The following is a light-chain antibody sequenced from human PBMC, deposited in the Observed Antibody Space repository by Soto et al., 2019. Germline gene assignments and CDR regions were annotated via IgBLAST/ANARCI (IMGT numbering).Light chain of an antibody. CDR2: DVS. CDR1: SSDVGAYND. V-gene: IGLV2-14*01. J-gene: IGLJ2*01. Sequence: QSVLTQPASVSGSPGQSITISCTGTSSDVGAYNDVSWYQQHPGKAPKLMIYDVSNRASGVSNRFSGSKSGNTASLTISGLQAEDEVDYYCSSYTSSSTLVVFGGGTKLTVL. CDR3: SSYTSSSTLVV.